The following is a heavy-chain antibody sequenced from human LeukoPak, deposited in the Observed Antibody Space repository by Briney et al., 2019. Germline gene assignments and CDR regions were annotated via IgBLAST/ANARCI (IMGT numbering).Heavy chain of an antibody. J-gene: IGHJ4*02. CDR1: GFTFSGYY. CDR2: ISSSGSTI. Sequence: GGSLRLSCAASGFTFSGYYMSWIRQAPGKGLEWVSYISSSGSTIYYADSVKGRFTISRDNAKNSLYLQMNSLRAEDTAVYYCARDLGSLYDSSGHGGFYFDYWGQGTLVTVSS. CDR3: ARDLGSLYDSSGHGGFYFDY. D-gene: IGHD3-22*01. V-gene: IGHV3-11*04.